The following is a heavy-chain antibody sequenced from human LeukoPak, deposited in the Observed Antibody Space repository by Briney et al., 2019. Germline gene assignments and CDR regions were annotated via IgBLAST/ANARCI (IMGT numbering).Heavy chain of an antibody. V-gene: IGHV3-23*01. CDR3: AKGSNWNYLYYFDY. CDR1: GFTFSSYA. D-gene: IGHD1-7*01. CDR2: ISGSSCSR. J-gene: IGHJ4*02. Sequence: GGSLRLSCAASGFTFSSYAMSWVRQARGKGLEWVSAISGSSCSRYYADSVKGRFTISRDNSKNTLYLQMNSLRAEHPAGYYCAKGSNWNYLYYFDYWGQGTLVTVSS.